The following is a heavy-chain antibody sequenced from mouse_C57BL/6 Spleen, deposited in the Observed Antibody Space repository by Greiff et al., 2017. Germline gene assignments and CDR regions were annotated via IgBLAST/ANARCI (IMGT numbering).Heavy chain of an antibody. CDR3: ARKGLFYYGSSYGVLFAY. J-gene: IGHJ3*01. CDR1: GYTFTDYN. V-gene: IGHV1-18*01. Sequence: VQLQQSGPELVKPGASVKIPCKASGYTFTDYNMDWVKQSHGKSLEWIGDINPNNGGTIYNQKFKGKATLTVDKSSSTAYMELRSLTSEDTAVYYCARKGLFYYGSSYGVLFAYWGQGTLVTVSA. CDR2: INPNNGGT. D-gene: IGHD1-1*01.